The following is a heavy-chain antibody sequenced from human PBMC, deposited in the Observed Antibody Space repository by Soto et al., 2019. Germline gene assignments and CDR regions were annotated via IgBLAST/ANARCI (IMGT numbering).Heavy chain of an antibody. D-gene: IGHD6-19*01. CDR2: ISWNSGSI. J-gene: IGHJ6*02. Sequence: GGSLRLSCAASGFTFDDYAMHWVRQAPGKGLEWVSGISWNSGSIGYADSVKGRFTISRDNAKNSLYLQMNSLRAGDTALYYCAKSSGSSGWTGGMDVWGQGTTVTVSS. CDR3: AKSSGSSGWTGGMDV. V-gene: IGHV3-9*01. CDR1: GFTFDDYA.